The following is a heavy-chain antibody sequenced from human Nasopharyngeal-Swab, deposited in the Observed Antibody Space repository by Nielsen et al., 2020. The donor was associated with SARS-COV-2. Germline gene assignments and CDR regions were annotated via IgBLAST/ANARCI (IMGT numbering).Heavy chain of an antibody. CDR3: AKDGCSSTSCYVNF. V-gene: IGHV3-23*01. J-gene: IGHJ4*02. D-gene: IGHD2-2*01. CDR2: ISGIGGST. Sequence: ARQAPGKGLEWVSTISGIGGSTKYADSVKGRFTISRDNSKNTLYLQMNSLGAEDTAVYFCAKDGCSSTSCYVNFWGQGTLVTVSS.